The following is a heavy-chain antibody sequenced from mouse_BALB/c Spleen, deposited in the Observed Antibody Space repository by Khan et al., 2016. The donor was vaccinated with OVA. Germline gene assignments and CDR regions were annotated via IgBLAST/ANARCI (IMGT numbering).Heavy chain of an antibody. Sequence: QVQLKESGPGLVAPSQSLSITCTISGFSLTNYGVHWVRQPPGKGLEWLVVIWSDGSTTYYSALKSRLSISKDNSKSQVFLKMNSLQTDDTAMYYCARQPYYQYYVMDYWGQGTSVTVSS. CDR3: ARQPYYQYYVMDY. CDR2: IWSDGST. J-gene: IGHJ4*01. D-gene: IGHD2-10*01. V-gene: IGHV2-6-1*01. CDR1: GFSLTNYG.